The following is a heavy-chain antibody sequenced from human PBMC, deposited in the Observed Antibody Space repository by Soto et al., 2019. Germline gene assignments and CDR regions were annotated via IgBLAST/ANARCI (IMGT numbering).Heavy chain of an antibody. CDR2: ISGNSDTT. CDR3: TGGQSTDILSGFDH. D-gene: IGHD6-25*01. CDR1: GFTFSTYA. J-gene: IGHJ4*02. V-gene: IGHV3-23*01. Sequence: GGSLRLSCAASGFTFSTYAMSWVRQPPGKGLECVSSISGNSDTTAYTDSVKGRFTISRDNSKNTLYLQMNSLRAEDTAVYYCTGGQSTDILSGFDHWGQGTQVTVSS.